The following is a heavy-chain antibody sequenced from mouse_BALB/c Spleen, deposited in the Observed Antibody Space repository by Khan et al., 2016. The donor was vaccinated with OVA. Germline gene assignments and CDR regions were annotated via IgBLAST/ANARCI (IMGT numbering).Heavy chain of an antibody. CDR1: GYTFTSYW. J-gene: IGHJ2*01. CDR2: INPTSGST. V-gene: IGHV1-7*01. Sequence: QVQLQQPGAELAKPGASVKMSCKASGYTFTSYWMHWIKQRPGQGLEWIGYINPTSGSTDYNQKFKDKATLTADKSSSTAYMQLSSLTSDDSAVYYCARDRIDYWGQGTALTVSS. CDR3: ARDRIDY.